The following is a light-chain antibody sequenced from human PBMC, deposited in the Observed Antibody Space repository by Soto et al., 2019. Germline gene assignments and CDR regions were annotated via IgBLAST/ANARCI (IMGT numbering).Light chain of an antibody. J-gene: IGKJ1*01. V-gene: IGKV4-1*01. Sequence: DIVMSQSPDSLAVSLGERATINCKSSQSVLYSSNNKNYLAWYQQKPGQPPKLLIYWASTREAGVPDRFSRSGSVTDFTLTISSLQAEDVAVDYCQQYYSTPRTFGQGTKVEIK. CDR3: QQYYSTPRT. CDR2: WAS. CDR1: QSVLYSSNNKNY.